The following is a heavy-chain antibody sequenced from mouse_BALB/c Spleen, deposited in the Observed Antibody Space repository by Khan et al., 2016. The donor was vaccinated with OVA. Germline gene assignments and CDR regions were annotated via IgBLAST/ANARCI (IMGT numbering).Heavy chain of an antibody. Sequence: EVKLLESGPGLVKPSQSLSLTCTVTGYSITSEYTWNWIRQFPGNKLEWMGFISYSGNTRYNPSLKSRISITRDTSKNQFFLQLNSVTSEDTATYYCERKDYYDYDPFPYWGQGTLVTVSA. D-gene: IGHD2-4*01. CDR3: ERKDYYDYDPFPY. CDR2: ISYSGNT. CDR1: GYSITSEYT. J-gene: IGHJ3*01. V-gene: IGHV3-2*02.